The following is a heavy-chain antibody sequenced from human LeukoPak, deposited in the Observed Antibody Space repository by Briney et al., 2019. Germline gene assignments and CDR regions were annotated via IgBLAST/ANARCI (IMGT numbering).Heavy chain of an antibody. CDR2: IWYDGSNK. D-gene: IGHD2-15*01. CDR3: AREGEGGGSFDY. Sequence: PGGSLRLSCAASGFTFSSYGMHWVRQAPGKGLEWVAVIWYDGSNKYYADSVKGRFTLSRDNSKNTLYLQMNSLRAEDTAVYYCAREGEGGGSFDYWGQGTLVTASS. CDR1: GFTFSSYG. V-gene: IGHV3-33*01. J-gene: IGHJ4*02.